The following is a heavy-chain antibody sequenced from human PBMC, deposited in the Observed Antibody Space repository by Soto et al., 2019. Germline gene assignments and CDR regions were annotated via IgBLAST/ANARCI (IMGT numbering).Heavy chain of an antibody. CDR1: GFTFSSYS. V-gene: IGHV3-48*01. Sequence: EVQLVESGGGLVQPGGSLRLSCAATGFTFSSYSMNWVRQAPGKGLEWISYISGSSSTIYYADSVEGRFTISRDNAKNSLYLQMSGLRAEDTSVYYCARDRAEDYWGQGTLVTVSS. CDR3: ARDRAEDY. CDR2: ISGSSSTI. J-gene: IGHJ4*02.